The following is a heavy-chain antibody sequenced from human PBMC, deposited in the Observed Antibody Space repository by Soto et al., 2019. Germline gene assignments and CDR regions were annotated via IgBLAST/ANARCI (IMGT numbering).Heavy chain of an antibody. CDR3: ARPCGNYDLWSGYCEGYFDY. CDR2: IYYSGST. V-gene: IGHV4-39*01. CDR1: GGSISSSSYY. Sequence: PSETLSLTCTVSGGSISSSSYYWGWIRQPPGKGLEWIGSIYYSGSTYYNPSLKSRVTISVDTSKNQFSLKLSSVTAADTAVYYCARPCGNYDLWSGYCEGYFDYWGQGTLVTVSS. D-gene: IGHD3-3*01. J-gene: IGHJ4*02.